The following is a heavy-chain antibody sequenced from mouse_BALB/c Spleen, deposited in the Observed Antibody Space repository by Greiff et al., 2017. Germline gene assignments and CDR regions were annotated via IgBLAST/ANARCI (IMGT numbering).Heavy chain of an antibody. CDR1: GYSFTGYY. Sequence: VQIQQSGPELVKPGASVKISCKASGYSFTGYYMHWVKQSHVKSLEWIGRINPYNGATSYNQNFKDKASLTVDKSSSTAYMELHSLTSEDSAVYYCARSETMITVYAMDYWGQGTSVTVSS. CDR3: ARSETMITVYAMDY. J-gene: IGHJ4*01. V-gene: IGHV1-31*01. CDR2: INPYNGAT. D-gene: IGHD2-4*01.